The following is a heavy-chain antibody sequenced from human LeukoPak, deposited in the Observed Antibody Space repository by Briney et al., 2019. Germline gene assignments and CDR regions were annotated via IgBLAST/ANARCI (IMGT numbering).Heavy chain of an antibody. V-gene: IGHV3-30*04. J-gene: IGHJ2*01. CDR1: GFTFSSYA. Sequence: GGCLRLSCAASGFTFSSYAMHWVRQAPGKGLEWVAVISYDGSNKYYADSVKGRFTISRDNSKNTLYLQINSLRAEDTAVYYCARDPILYDRIGVVPTAQPLGYLDLWGRGTLVTVSS. D-gene: IGHD2-2*01. CDR2: ISYDGSNK. CDR3: ARDPILYDRIGVVPTAQPLGYLDL.